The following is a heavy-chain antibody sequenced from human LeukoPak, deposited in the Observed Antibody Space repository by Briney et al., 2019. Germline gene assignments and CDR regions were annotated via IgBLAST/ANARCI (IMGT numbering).Heavy chain of an antibody. CDR1: GGTFSSYA. Sequence: SVKVSCKASGGTFSSYAISWVRQAPGQGLEWMGGIIPIFGTANYAQKFQGRVTITADESTSTAYMELSSLRSEDTAVYYCARDLNSNYEGFDYWGQGTLVTVSS. D-gene: IGHD4-11*01. V-gene: IGHV1-69*01. CDR3: ARDLNSNYEGFDY. J-gene: IGHJ4*02. CDR2: IIPIFGTA.